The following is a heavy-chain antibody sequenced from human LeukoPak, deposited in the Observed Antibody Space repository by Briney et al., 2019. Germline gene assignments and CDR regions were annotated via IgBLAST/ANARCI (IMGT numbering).Heavy chain of an antibody. CDR3: ARGRPWTTVTRYFGY. D-gene: IGHD4-17*01. J-gene: IGHJ4*02. CDR1: GGSFSGYY. Sequence: SETLSLTCAVYGGSFSGYYWSWIRQPPGKGLEWIGEINHSGSTNYNPSLKSRVTISVDTSKNQFSLKLSSVTAADTAVYYCARGRPWTTVTRYFGYWGQGTLVTVSS. CDR2: INHSGST. V-gene: IGHV4-34*01.